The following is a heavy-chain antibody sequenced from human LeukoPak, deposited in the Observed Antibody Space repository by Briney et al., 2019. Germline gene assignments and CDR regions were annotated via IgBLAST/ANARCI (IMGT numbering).Heavy chain of an antibody. J-gene: IGHJ4*02. D-gene: IGHD3-22*01. Sequence: GGSLRLSCAASGFTFTDYAMSWVRQAPEKGLEWISTISDNGGETYYADSVKGRFAISRDNSKNTLFLQMNSLRAKDSAVYYCATDRERDPSVYYLVGGQGTLITVSS. CDR2: ISDNGGET. CDR3: ATDRERDPSVYYLV. CDR1: GFTFTDYA. V-gene: IGHV3-23*01.